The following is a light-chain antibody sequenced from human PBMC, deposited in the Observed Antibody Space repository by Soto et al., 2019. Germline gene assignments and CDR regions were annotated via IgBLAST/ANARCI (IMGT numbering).Light chain of an antibody. CDR2: DAS. CDR3: QQYGRSSWT. V-gene: IGKV3-20*01. J-gene: IGKJ1*01. Sequence: EIVLTQSPGTLSLSPGERATLSCRVSQSVTSSYLAWYQQKSGQAPRLLIYDASNRATGIPDRFSGSGSGTDFTLTISRLEPEDFAVYYCQQYGRSSWTLGQGTKVDIK. CDR1: QSVTSSY.